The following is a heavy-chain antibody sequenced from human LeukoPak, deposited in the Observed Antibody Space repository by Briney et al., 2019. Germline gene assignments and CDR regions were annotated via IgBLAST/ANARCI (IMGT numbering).Heavy chain of an antibody. CDR3: ARINLIFDY. CDR2: ISSSSKTI. CDR1: GFTFSSYS. V-gene: IGHV3-48*01. Sequence: GGSLRLSCAASGFTFSSYSMNWVRQAPGKGLEWVSYISSSSKTIYYADSVKGRFTISRDNAKNSLYLQMNSLRAEDTAVYYCARINLIFDYWGQGTLVTVSS. D-gene: IGHD3-16*01. J-gene: IGHJ4*02.